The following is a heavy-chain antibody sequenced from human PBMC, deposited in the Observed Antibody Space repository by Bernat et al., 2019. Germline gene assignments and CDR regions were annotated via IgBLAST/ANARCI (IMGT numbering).Heavy chain of an antibody. V-gene: IGHV3-21*01. CDR3: ARHTWSSGSLPYFDY. Sequence: EVQLVESGGGLVKPGGSLRLSCAASGFTYSSYSMNWVRQAPGKGLEWVSSISSSSSYIYYADSMKGRFTISRDNAKNSLYLHMNSLRAEDTAVYYCARHTWSSGSLPYFDYWGQGTLVTVSS. D-gene: IGHD3-22*01. J-gene: IGHJ4*02. CDR2: ISSSSSYI. CDR1: GFTYSSYS.